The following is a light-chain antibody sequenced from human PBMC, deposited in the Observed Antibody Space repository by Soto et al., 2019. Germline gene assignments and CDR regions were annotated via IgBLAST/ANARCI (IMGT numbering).Light chain of an antibody. Sequence: EIVLTQSPGTLSLSPGERATLSCRASQTVSSSYLAWYQQKPGQAPRLLIYGASSRATGIPDRFSGSGSGTDFTLTISRLEPEEFAVYYWQQSGSSPTWTFGQGTTVEIK. J-gene: IGKJ1*01. CDR3: QQSGSSPTWT. V-gene: IGKV3-20*01. CDR1: QTVSSSY. CDR2: GAS.